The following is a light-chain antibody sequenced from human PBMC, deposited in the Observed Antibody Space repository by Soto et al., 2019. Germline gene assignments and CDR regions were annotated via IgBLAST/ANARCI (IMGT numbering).Light chain of an antibody. CDR2: KAS. Sequence: DIQMTQSPSTLSASVGGRVTITCRASQSISSWLAWYQQKPGKAPKLLIYKASSLESGVPSRFSGSGSETEFTLTISSLQPDDFATYYCQQYNSYWTFGQGTKV. CDR1: QSISSW. J-gene: IGKJ1*01. CDR3: QQYNSYWT. V-gene: IGKV1-5*03.